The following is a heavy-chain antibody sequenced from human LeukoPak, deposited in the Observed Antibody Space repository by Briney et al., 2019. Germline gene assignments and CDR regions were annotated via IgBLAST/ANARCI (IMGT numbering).Heavy chain of an antibody. CDR3: ARGGMVRGDNWFDP. CDR1: GGSISSYY. V-gene: IGHV4-59*01. CDR2: IYYSGST. D-gene: IGHD3-10*01. J-gene: IGHJ5*02. Sequence: SETLSLTCTVSGGSISSYYWSWIRQPPGKGLEWIGYIYYSGSTNYNPSLKSRVTISVDTSKNQFPLKLSSVTAADTAVYYCARGGMVRGDNWFDPWGQGTLVTVSS.